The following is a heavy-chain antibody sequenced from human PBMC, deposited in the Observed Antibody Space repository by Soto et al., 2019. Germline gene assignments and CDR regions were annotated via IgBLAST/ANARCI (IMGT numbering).Heavy chain of an antibody. V-gene: IGHV1-18*01. CDR1: GYTFNTYG. Sequence: QVQLVQSGAEVKRPGASVKVSCKASGYTFNTYGITWVRQAPGQGLEWLGWISPYNGNTKYAQNLQGRVTMTTATSTDIVYMELRSLTSDDTAVYYCARDLDYDFWSGFLSPWGQGTLVTVSS. D-gene: IGHD3-3*01. CDR2: ISPYNGNT. J-gene: IGHJ5*02. CDR3: ARDLDYDFWSGFLSP.